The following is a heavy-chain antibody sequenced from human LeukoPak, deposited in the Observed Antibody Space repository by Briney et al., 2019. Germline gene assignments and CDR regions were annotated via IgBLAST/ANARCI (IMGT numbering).Heavy chain of an antibody. V-gene: IGHV5-10-1*04. CDR3: ARPRRAERDEDF. CDR2: IDPSDSYT. CDR1: GYSFTSYW. D-gene: IGHD1-1*01. Sequence: GESLKISCKGSGYSFTSYWISWVRQMPGKGLEWMGRIDPSDSYTNYSPSFQGQVTISADRSISTAYLQWSSLKDSDTAMYYCARPRRAERDEDFWGQGTLVTVSS. J-gene: IGHJ4*02.